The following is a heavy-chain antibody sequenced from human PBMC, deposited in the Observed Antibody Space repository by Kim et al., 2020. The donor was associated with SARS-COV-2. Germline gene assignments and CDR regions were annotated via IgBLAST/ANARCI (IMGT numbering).Heavy chain of an antibody. D-gene: IGHD1-26*01. Sequence: SQKFQGRVTITRDTSASTAYMELSSLRSEDTAVYYCARDRGSYRNWFDPWGQGTLVTVSS. J-gene: IGHJ5*02. V-gene: IGHV1-3*01. CDR3: ARDRGSYRNWFDP.